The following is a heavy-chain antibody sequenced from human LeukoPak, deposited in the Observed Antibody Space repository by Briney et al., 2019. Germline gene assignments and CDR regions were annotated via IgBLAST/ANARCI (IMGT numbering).Heavy chain of an antibody. CDR2: LYYSGSA. Sequence: SETLSLTCTVSGDSINSLDLWSWVRQPPGKGLEWIGSLYYSGSAYYNPPLKSRVTISVDTSKNQFSLKLSSVTAADTAVYYCARQGYYDFWTWGQGTLVTVSS. V-gene: IGHV4-39*01. CDR1: GDSINSLDL. CDR3: ARQGYYDFWT. J-gene: IGHJ5*02. D-gene: IGHD3-3*01.